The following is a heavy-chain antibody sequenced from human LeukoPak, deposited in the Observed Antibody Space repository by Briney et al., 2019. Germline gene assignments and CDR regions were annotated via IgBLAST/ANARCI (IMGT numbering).Heavy chain of an antibody. CDR2: IYYSGST. J-gene: IGHJ4*02. CDR1: GGSINSYY. V-gene: IGHV4-59*08. CDR3: ARSLRGYRFATDY. Sequence: SETLSLTCTVSGGSINSYYWSWIRQPPGKGLEWIGYIYYSGSTKYNPSIKSRVTISVDTSKNQFSLKLSSVTAADTAVYYCARSLRGYRFATDYWGQGTLVTVSS. D-gene: IGHD5-18*01.